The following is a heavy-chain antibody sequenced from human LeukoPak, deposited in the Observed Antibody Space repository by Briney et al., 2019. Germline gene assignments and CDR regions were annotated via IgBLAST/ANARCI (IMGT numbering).Heavy chain of an antibody. J-gene: IGHJ4*02. CDR3: ARAAPDIVVVVAGLDY. CDR2: IWYDGSNK. Sequence: PGGSLRLSCAASGFTFSSYGMHWVRQAPGKGLEWVAVIWYDGSNKYYADSVKGRFTISRDNSKNTLYLQMNSLRAEDTAVYYCARAAPDIVVVVAGLDYWGQGTLVTVS. V-gene: IGHV3-33*01. D-gene: IGHD2-15*01. CDR1: GFTFSSYG.